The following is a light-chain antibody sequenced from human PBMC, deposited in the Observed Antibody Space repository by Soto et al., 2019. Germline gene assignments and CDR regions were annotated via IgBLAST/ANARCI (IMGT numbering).Light chain of an antibody. CDR3: QQRRDWPLT. Sequence: EIVLTQSPATLSLSPGERATLSCRASQSLNSYLAWFQQKPGQAPRLLIYDASNRATGIPARFSGSGSGTDFTLTISSLEPADFGVYYCQQRRDWPLTFGGGTKVEIK. CDR2: DAS. J-gene: IGKJ4*01. V-gene: IGKV3-11*01. CDR1: QSLNSY.